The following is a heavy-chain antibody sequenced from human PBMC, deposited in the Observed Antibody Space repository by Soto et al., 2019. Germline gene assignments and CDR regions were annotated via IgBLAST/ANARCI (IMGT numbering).Heavy chain of an antibody. V-gene: IGHV2-5*02. Sequence: QITLKESGPTLVKPTQTLTLTCTFSGFSLSTRGVGVGWIRQPPGKALEWLALIYWDDVKRYSPSLKSRLTIAKYTSKNQLVLTMTNIDPVDTSTYYCAHNGISNDSSGYYRYYYYGMDVWGQGTTVTVSS. CDR3: AHNGISNDSSGYYRYYYYGMDV. J-gene: IGHJ6*02. D-gene: IGHD3-22*01. CDR2: IYWDDVK. CDR1: GFSLSTRGVG.